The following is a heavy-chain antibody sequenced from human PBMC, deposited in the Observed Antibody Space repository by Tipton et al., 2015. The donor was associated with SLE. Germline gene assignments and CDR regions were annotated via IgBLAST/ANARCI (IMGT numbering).Heavy chain of an antibody. CDR3: ARGVMWTGLGGS. CDR2: VNDSGST. D-gene: IGHD2/OR15-2a*01. CDR1: GGSFSGYY. J-gene: IGHJ5*02. Sequence: TLSLTCAVYGGSFSGYYWSWIRQPPGKGLEWIGEVNDSGSTIYNPSLQSRVTISADTSKSQFSLRLTSVTAADTSVYYCARGVMWTGLGGSWGQGTLGTVSS. V-gene: IGHV4-34*01.